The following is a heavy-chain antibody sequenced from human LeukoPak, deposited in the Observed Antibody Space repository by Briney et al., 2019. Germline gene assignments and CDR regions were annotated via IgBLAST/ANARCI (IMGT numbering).Heavy chain of an antibody. CDR1: GGSFSGYY. CDR3: ARDKKGTSCYDY. J-gene: IGHJ4*02. D-gene: IGHD2-2*01. CDR2: IYYSGST. V-gene: IGHV4-59*01. Sequence: PSETLSLTCAVYGGSFSGYYWSWIRQSPGKGLEWIGFIYYSGSTTYNPSLKSRVTISVDTSKNQFSLKLSSVTAADTAVYYCARDKKGTSCYDYWGQGTLVTVSS.